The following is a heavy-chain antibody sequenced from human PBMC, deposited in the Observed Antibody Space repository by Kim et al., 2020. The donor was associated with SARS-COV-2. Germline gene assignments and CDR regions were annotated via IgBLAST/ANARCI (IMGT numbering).Heavy chain of an antibody. V-gene: IGHV1-2*06. D-gene: IGHD2-2*01. CDR1: GYTFTGYY. Sequence: ASVKVSCKASGYTFTGYYMHWVRQAPGQGLEWMGRINPNSGGTNYAQKFQGRVTMTRDTSISTAYMELSRLRSDDTAVYYCAREVACSSTSCFPIDYYYYGMDVWGQGTTVTVSS. CDR2: INPNSGGT. J-gene: IGHJ6*02. CDR3: AREVACSSTSCFPIDYYYYGMDV.